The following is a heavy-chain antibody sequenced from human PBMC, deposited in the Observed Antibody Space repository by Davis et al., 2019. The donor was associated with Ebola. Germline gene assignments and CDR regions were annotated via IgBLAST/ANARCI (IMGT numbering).Heavy chain of an antibody. CDR2: IYYSGST. D-gene: IGHD6-19*01. Sequence: MPSETLSLTCTVSGGFISNYYWSWIRQPPGKGLEWIGYIYYSGSTTYNPSLKSRVTISVDTSQNQFSLKLTSVTAADTAVYYCARGAGAAVAQLLWGQGTMVTVSS. CDR3: ARGAGAAVAQLL. V-gene: IGHV4-59*01. J-gene: IGHJ3*01. CDR1: GGFISNYY.